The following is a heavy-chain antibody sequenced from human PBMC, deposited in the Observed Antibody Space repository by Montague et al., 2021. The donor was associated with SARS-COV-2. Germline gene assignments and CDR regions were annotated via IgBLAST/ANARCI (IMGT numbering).Heavy chain of an antibody. CDR1: GFTFSSYS. Sequence: SLRLSCAASGFTFSSYSMNWVRQAPGKGLEWVSSISSSSSYIYYADSVKGRFTISRDNAKNSLHLQMNSLRAEDTAVYYCARAYSGSYYPNFDYWGQGTLVTVSS. D-gene: IGHD1-26*01. V-gene: IGHV3-21*01. CDR2: ISSSSSYI. CDR3: ARAYSGSYYPNFDY. J-gene: IGHJ4*02.